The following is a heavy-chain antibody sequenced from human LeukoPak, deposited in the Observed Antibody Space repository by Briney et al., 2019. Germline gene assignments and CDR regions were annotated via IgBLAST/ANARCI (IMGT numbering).Heavy chain of an antibody. CDR3: AREGVPAAFDI. J-gene: IGHJ3*02. V-gene: IGHV3-33*01. CDR2: IWYDGSNK. CDR1: GFTFSSYG. Sequence: GGSLRLSCAASGFTFSSYGMHWVRQAPGKGLEWVAVIWYDGSNKYYADSVKGRFTISRDNSKNTLYLQMNSLRAEDTAVYYCAREGVPAAFDIWGQGTMVTVSS. D-gene: IGHD2-2*01.